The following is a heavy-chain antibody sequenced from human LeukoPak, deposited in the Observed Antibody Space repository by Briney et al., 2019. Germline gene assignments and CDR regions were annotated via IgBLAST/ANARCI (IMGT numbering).Heavy chain of an antibody. V-gene: IGHV3-74*03. CDR3: ARDNGVESFDY. J-gene: IGHJ4*02. Sequence: GGSLRLSCAASGFAFNNYWMHWVRQAPGKGLVWVSRVNGDVSITTYADSVKGRFTISRDNAKNTLYLQMNSLRADDTAVYFCARDNGVESFDYWGQGTLVTVSS. D-gene: IGHD3-10*01. CDR2: VNGDVSIT. CDR1: GFAFNNYW.